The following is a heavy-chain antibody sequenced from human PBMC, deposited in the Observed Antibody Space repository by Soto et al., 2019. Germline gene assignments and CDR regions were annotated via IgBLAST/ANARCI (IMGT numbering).Heavy chain of an antibody. CDR1: EFTVSNNY. CDR3: ASHEAADEPNSYSGMDV. D-gene: IGHD6-25*01. J-gene: IGHJ6*02. V-gene: IGHV3-53*01. Sequence: PGGSLRLSCAASEFTVSNNYMSWVRQTPGKGLEWVSVIYSGGSTFYADSVKGRFIISRDNSKNTLYLQMNSLRAEDTAVYYCASHEAADEPNSYSGMDVRGQGTTVTVSS. CDR2: IYSGGST.